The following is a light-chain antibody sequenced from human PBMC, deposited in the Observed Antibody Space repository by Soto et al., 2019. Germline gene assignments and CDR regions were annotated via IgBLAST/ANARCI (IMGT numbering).Light chain of an antibody. V-gene: IGLV8-61*01. CDR1: SGSVSTNYY. CDR2: NTN. CDR3: VLYLGSGIGV. Sequence: QTVVTQEPSFSVSSGGTVTVTCGWNSGSVSTNYYPSWYQQTPGQAPRTLIYNTNTRSSGVPDRFSGSILGNKAALTITGARADDESDYYGVLYLGSGIGVFGGGTKLTVL. J-gene: IGLJ3*02.